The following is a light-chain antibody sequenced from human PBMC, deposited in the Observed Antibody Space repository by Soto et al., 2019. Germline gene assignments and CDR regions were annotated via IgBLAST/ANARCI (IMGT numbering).Light chain of an antibody. CDR1: QNINNC. V-gene: IGKV1-33*01. Sequence: DIQMSQSPSSLSASVGDRVTITFQASQNINNCLNWYQQKPGRAPKLLIYDASNLEAGVPSRFRGSGSGTDFTFTISRLQPEDIATYYCQQYENLPTFGQGTRLEIK. J-gene: IGKJ5*01. CDR2: DAS. CDR3: QQYENLPT.